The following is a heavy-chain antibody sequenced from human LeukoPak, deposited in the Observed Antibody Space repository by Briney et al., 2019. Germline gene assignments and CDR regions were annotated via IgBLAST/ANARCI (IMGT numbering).Heavy chain of an antibody. CDR3: ARAGTGVLWFGEPY. CDR1: GFTFSSYA. CDR2: ISYDGSNK. D-gene: IGHD3-10*01. Sequence: GGSLRLSCAASGFTFSSYAMHWVRQAPGKGLEWVAVISYDGSNKYYADSVKGRFTISRDNSKNTLYLQMNGLRAEDTAVYYCARAGTGVLWFGEPYWGQGTLVTVSS. V-gene: IGHV3-30-3*01. J-gene: IGHJ4*02.